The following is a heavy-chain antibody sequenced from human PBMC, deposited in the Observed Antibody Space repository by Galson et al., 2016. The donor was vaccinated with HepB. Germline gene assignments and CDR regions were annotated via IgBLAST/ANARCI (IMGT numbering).Heavy chain of an antibody. V-gene: IGHV3-23*01. CDR1: GFTFSSYA. D-gene: IGHD3-22*01. CDR3: AKGGYSDSSFPYYFDY. CDR2: VGGSGDNT. J-gene: IGHJ4*02. Sequence: SLRLSCAASGFTFSSYAMSWVRLAPGKGLEWVSTVGGSGDNTYYADSVKGRFAISRDNSKNTLYLQVNSLRADDTAVFYCAKGGYSDSSFPYYFDYWGQGTLVTVSS.